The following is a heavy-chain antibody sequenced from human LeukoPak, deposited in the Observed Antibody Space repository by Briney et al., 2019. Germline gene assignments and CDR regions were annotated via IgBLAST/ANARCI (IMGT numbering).Heavy chain of an antibody. Sequence: ASVKVSCKASGGTFSSYAISWVRQAPGQGLEWMGGIIPIFGTANYAQKFQGRVTMTRDTSTSTVYMELSSLRSEDTAVYYCARDLADYDFWSGPYWGGNWFDPWGQGTLVTVSS. J-gene: IGHJ5*02. CDR2: IIPIFGTA. CDR1: GGTFSSYA. CDR3: ARDLADYDFWSGPYWGGNWFDP. D-gene: IGHD3-3*01. V-gene: IGHV1-69*05.